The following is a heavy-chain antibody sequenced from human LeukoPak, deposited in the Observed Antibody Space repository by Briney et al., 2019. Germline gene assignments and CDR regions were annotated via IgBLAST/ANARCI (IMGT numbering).Heavy chain of an antibody. J-gene: IGHJ5*02. D-gene: IGHD5-18*01. V-gene: IGHV1-69*05. CDR2: IIPIFGTA. Sequence: SVKVSCKASGGTFSSYAISWVRQAPGQGLEWMGRIIPIFGTANYAQRFQGRVTITTDESTSTAHMELSSLRSEDTAVYYCARERGIQLPKGGIDPWGQGTLVTVSS. CDR3: ARERGIQLPKGGIDP. CDR1: GGTFSSYA.